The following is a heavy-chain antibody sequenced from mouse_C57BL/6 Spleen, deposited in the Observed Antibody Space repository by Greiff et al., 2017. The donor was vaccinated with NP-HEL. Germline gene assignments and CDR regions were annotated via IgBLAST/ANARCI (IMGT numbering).Heavy chain of an antibody. CDR1: GYTFTSYW. Sequence: QVQLQQPGAELVRPGSSVKLSCKASGYTFTSYWMDWVKQRPGQGLEWIGNIYPSDSETHYNQKFKDKATLTVDKSSSTAYMQLSSLTSEDSAVYYCARGSTAGDFDVWGPGTTVTVSS. D-gene: IGHD1-2*01. J-gene: IGHJ1*01. CDR2: IYPSDSET. V-gene: IGHV1-61*01. CDR3: ARGSTAGDFDV.